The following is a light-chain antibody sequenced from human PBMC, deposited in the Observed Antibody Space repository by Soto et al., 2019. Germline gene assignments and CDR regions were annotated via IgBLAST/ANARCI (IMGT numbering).Light chain of an antibody. CDR3: QQSYSTPIT. Sequence: DIQMTPSPSSLSASVGASVTITCRASQTISNYLNWYQQKPGKAPKLLIYAASSLQSGVPSRFSGSGSGTDFTLTISSLQPEDFATFYCQQSYSTPITFGQGTRLEIK. CDR2: AAS. V-gene: IGKV1-39*01. J-gene: IGKJ5*01. CDR1: QTISNY.